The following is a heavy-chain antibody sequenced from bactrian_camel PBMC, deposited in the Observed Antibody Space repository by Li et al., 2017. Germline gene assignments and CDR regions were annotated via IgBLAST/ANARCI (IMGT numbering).Heavy chain of an antibody. CDR3: AAAGAGRGTWPDDDGY. D-gene: IGHD1*01. Sequence: LVESGGGSVQSGGSLRLSCAASGDTSRIATRAWFRQATGKEREAVAAIVRGSHTNYHAAVKGRFTISQDTPKNTVYLQMNSLKPEDTAMYYCAAAGAGRGTWPDDDGYWGQGTQVTVS. J-gene: IGHJ6*01. CDR1: GDTSRIAT. CDR2: IVRGSHT. V-gene: IGHV3S53*01.